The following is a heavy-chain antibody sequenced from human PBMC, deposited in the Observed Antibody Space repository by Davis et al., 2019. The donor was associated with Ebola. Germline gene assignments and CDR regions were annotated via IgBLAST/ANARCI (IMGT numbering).Heavy chain of an antibody. D-gene: IGHD3-16*01. CDR2: IKQDGSEK. Sequence: GESLKISCAASGFTFSSYSMNWVRQAPGKGLEWVANIKQDGSEKYYVDSVKGRFTISRDNAKNSLYLQMNSLRAEDTAVYYCARVHVLWGRYFDYWGQGTLVTVSS. J-gene: IGHJ4*02. CDR1: GFTFSSYS. CDR3: ARVHVLWGRYFDY. V-gene: IGHV3-7*01.